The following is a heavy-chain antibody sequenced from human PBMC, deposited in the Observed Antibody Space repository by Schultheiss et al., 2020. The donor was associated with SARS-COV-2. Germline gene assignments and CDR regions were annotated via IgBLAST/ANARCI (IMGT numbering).Heavy chain of an antibody. D-gene: IGHD2-15*01. Sequence: GGSLRLSCAASGFTVSSNYMSWVRQAPGKGLEWVSRINSDGSSTSYADSVKGRFTISRDNSKNTLYLQMNSLRAEDTAVYYCARVGGWQLDYWGQGTLVTVSS. V-gene: IGHV3-66*01. CDR2: INSDGSST. J-gene: IGHJ4*02. CDR3: ARVGGWQLDY. CDR1: GFTVSSNY.